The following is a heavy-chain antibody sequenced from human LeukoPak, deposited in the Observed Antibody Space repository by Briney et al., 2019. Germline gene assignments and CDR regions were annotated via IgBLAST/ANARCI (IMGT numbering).Heavy chain of an antibody. J-gene: IGHJ4*02. CDR3: ARRSLAEEMATN. CDR1: GYTFTGYY. V-gene: IGHV1-2*02. D-gene: IGHD5-24*01. Sequence: ASVKVSCKASGYTFTGYYMHWVRQAPGQGLEWMGWINPNSGGTNYAQKFQGRVTMTTDTSTSTAYMELRSLRSDDTAVYYCARRSLAEEMATNWGQGTLVTVSS. CDR2: INPNSGGT.